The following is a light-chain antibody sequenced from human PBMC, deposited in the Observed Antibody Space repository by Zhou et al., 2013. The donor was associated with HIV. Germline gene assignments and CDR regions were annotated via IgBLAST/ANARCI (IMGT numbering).Light chain of an antibody. Sequence: EIVLTQSPGTLSLSPGERATLSCRASQFVSSRYLAWYQQKPGQAPRLLIYGASSRAPGIPDRFSGSGSGTDFTLTISRLEPEDFAVYYCQQYGGSPMYTFGQGTNLEIK. CDR2: GAS. J-gene: IGKJ2*01. CDR1: QFVSSRY. CDR3: QQYGGSPMYT. V-gene: IGKV3-20*01.